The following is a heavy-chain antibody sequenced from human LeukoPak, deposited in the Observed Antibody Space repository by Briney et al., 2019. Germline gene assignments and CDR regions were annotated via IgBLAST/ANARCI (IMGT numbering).Heavy chain of an antibody. CDR2: ISYDGSNK. J-gene: IGHJ3*02. V-gene: IGHV3-30*04. CDR3: ASSLQAAFDAFDI. Sequence: GGSLRLSCAASGFTFSSYAMRWVRQAPGKGLEWVAVISYDGSNKYYADSVKGRFTISRDNSKNTLYLQMNSLRAEDTAVYYCASSLQAAFDAFDIWGQGTMVTVSS. D-gene: IGHD6-25*01. CDR1: GFTFSSYA.